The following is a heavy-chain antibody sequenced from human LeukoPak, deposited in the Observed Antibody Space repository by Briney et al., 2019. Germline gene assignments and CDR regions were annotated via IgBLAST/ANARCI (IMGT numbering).Heavy chain of an antibody. CDR1: GYTFTSYG. Sequence: GASVKVSCKASGYTFTSYGISWVRQAPGQGLEWMGWISAYNGNTNYAQKFQGRVTMTEDTSTDTAYMELSSLRSEDTAVYYCAIPVEMAIDAFDIWGQGTMVTVSS. V-gene: IGHV1-18*01. J-gene: IGHJ3*02. CDR3: AIPVEMAIDAFDI. D-gene: IGHD5-24*01. CDR2: ISAYNGNT.